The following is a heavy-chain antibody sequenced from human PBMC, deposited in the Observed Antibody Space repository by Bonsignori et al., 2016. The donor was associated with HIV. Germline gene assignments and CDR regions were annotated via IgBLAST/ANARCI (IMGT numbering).Heavy chain of an antibody. V-gene: IGHV3-30-3*01. D-gene: IGHD2/OR15-2a*01. J-gene: IGHJ6*03. CDR2: FSYDGGSK. CDR3: AREAAGRQRITILALGPLKGYMDV. Sequence: VRQAPGKGLEWVATFSYDGGSKYYAESVKGRFTVSRDDFKNTLFLQVNNLRLEDTAVYYCAREAAGRQRITILALGPLKGYMDVWGKGATVTVSS.